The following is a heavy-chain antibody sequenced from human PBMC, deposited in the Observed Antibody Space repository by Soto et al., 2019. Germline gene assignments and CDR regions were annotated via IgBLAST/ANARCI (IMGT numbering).Heavy chain of an antibody. CDR3: ARGDSSGYYYFDY. CDR1: GFTFSSYA. V-gene: IGHV3-30-3*01. Sequence: PGGSLRLSCAASGFTFSSYAMHWVRQAPGKGLEWVAVISYDGSNKYYADSVKGRSTISRDNSKNTLYLQMNSLRAEDTAVYYCARGDSSGYYYFDYWGQGTLVTVSS. J-gene: IGHJ4*02. D-gene: IGHD3-22*01. CDR2: ISYDGSNK.